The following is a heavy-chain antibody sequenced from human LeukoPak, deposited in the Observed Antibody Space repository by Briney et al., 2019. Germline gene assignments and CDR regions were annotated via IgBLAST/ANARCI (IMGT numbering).Heavy chain of an antibody. CDR3: ARYHYGSGTSFDP. Sequence: PSETLSLTCAVYGGSFSGYYWSWIRQPPGKGLEWIGEINHSGSTNYNPSLKSRVTISVDTSKNQFSLKLSSVTAADTAVYYCARYHYGSGTSFDPWGQGTLVTVSS. J-gene: IGHJ5*02. D-gene: IGHD3-10*01. V-gene: IGHV4-34*01. CDR1: GGSFSGYY. CDR2: INHSGST.